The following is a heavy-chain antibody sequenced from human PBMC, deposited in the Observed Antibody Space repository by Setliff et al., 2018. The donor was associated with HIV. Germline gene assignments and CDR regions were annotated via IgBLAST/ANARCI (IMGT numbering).Heavy chain of an antibody. Sequence: PSETLSLTYAVYGGSFSGFYWNWIRQPPGKGLEWIGEINHSGSTNYNPSLKSRVTISVDTSKIQFSLRLSSVIAADTAVYYCARGPPGSSIGWYVGYWGQGTLVTVSS. J-gene: IGHJ4*02. CDR1: GGSFSGFY. D-gene: IGHD6-19*01. CDR3: ARGPPGSSIGWYVGY. CDR2: INHSGST. V-gene: IGHV4-34*01.